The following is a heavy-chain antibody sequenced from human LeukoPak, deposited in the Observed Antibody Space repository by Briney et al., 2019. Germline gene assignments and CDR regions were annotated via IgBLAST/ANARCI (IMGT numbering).Heavy chain of an antibody. V-gene: IGHV3-74*01. CDR1: GCTFSRYR. J-gene: IGHJ4*02. CDR2: ISGDERTT. Sequence: PGGSLRLSCAASGCTFSRYRLHWLRQAAGKGLVWVSRISGDERTTTYAESVKGRFTIFGDNAKNTLYLQMNSLRAEDTALYYCVRDRAVAGTEDFYFDFWGQGTLVTVSS. CDR3: VRDRAVAGTEDFYFDF. D-gene: IGHD6-19*01.